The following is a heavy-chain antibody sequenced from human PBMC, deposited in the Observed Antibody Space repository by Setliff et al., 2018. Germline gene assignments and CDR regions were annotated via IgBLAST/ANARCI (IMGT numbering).Heavy chain of an antibody. D-gene: IGHD6-19*01. CDR3: VRRGGTAGQGAFDI. Sequence: GSLRLSCAASGFSFSSYAVSWVRQAPGKGLEWVSTVNDNGRTTYYPNSVKGQFTISRDNSKNTLYLQMNNLRAEDTALYYCVRRGGTAGQGAFDIWGQGTMVTVSS. CDR2: VNDNGRTT. V-gene: IGHV3-23*01. CDR1: GFSFSSYA. J-gene: IGHJ3*02.